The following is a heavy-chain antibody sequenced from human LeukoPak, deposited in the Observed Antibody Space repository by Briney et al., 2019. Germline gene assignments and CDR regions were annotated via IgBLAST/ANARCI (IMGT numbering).Heavy chain of an antibody. Sequence: ASVTVSCTASGYTFTIYYMHWVRQAPGQGLEWMGWISAYNGNTDYAQKFQGRVSMTTDTSTSTVYMELRSLRSDDTAMYYCARREMAKIDWGQGTLVTVSS. D-gene: IGHD5-24*01. V-gene: IGHV1-18*04. J-gene: IGHJ4*02. CDR2: ISAYNGNT. CDR3: ARREMAKID. CDR1: GYTFTIYY.